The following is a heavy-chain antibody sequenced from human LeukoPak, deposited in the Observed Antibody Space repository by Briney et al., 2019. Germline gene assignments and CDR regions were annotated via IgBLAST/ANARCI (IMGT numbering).Heavy chain of an antibody. V-gene: IGHV1-18*01. CDR2: ISPYTTKT. D-gene: IGHD3-16*02. CDR3: AREGDYVWGSYRLPLDY. Sequence: ASVKVSCKASGYTFISYGITWVRQAPGQGLEWMGWISPYTTKTNYAQSLQGRVTMTTDTSTSTAYMELRSLRSDDTAVYYCAREGDYVWGSYRLPLDYWGQGTLVTVSS. CDR1: GYTFISYG. J-gene: IGHJ4*02.